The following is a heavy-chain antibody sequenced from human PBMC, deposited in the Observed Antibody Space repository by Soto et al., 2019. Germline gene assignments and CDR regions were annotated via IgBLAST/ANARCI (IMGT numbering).Heavy chain of an antibody. CDR3: ATGGIWSGYYFDY. CDR1: GYTLTELS. D-gene: IGHD3-3*01. J-gene: IGHJ4*02. Sequence: ASVKVSCKVSGYTLTELSMHWVRQAPGKGLEWMGGFDPEDGETIYAQKFQGRVTMTEDTSTATAYMELSSLRSEDTAVYDSATGGIWSGYYFDYWGQGTLVTVSS. V-gene: IGHV1-24*01. CDR2: FDPEDGET.